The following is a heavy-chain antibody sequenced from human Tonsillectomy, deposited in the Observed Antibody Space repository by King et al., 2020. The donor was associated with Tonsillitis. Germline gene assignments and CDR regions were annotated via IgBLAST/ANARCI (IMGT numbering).Heavy chain of an antibody. D-gene: IGHD3-16*01. CDR1: GFTFSSYG. V-gene: IGHV3-30*18. J-gene: IGHJ4*02. Sequence: VQLVESGGGVVQPGRSLRLSCAASGFTFSSYGMHWVRQAPGKGLEWVAVISYDGSNKYYADSAKGRFTISRENSKNTLYLQMNSLRAEDTAVYYCAKGGGRGYCPGGGENWGQGTLVTVSS. CDR3: AKGGGRGYCPGGGEN. CDR2: ISYDGSNK.